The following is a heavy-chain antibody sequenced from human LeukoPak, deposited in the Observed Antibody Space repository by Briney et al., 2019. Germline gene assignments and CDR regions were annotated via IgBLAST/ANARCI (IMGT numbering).Heavy chain of an antibody. Sequence: ASVKVSCKASGYTFTSYGISWVRQAPGQGLEWMGIINPSGGSTSYAQKFQGRVTMTRDTSTSTVYMELSSLRSEDTAVYYCARVWGSGSYPFDYWGQGTLVTVSS. J-gene: IGHJ4*02. CDR2: INPSGGST. CDR3: ARVWGSGSYPFDY. V-gene: IGHV1-46*01. CDR1: GYTFTSYG. D-gene: IGHD1-26*01.